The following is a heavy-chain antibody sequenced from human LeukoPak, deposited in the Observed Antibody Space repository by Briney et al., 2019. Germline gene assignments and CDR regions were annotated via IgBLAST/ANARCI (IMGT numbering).Heavy chain of an antibody. V-gene: IGHV3-23*01. J-gene: IGHJ4*02. D-gene: IGHD3-10*01. Sequence: GGSLRLSCAASGFTFSSYAMSWVRQAPGKGLEWVSVTSGSGGSTYYADSVKGRFAISRDNSKNTLYLQMNSLRAEDTAVYYCAKDPGALDYWGQGTLVTVSS. CDR1: GFTFSSYA. CDR2: TSGSGGST. CDR3: AKDPGALDY.